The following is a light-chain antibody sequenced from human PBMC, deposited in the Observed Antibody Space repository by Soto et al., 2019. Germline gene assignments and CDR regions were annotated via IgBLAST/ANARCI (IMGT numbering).Light chain of an antibody. CDR1: SSDVGSYNF. J-gene: IGLJ1*01. CDR2: DVT. Sequence: QSVLTQPRSVSGSPGQSVTISCTGTSSDVGSYNFVSWYQHPPGKAPKLMLYDVTNRPSGVPDRFSGSKSDNTASLTISGLQAEDEADYYCCSYAGSDTYVFGTGTKVTVL. V-gene: IGLV2-11*01. CDR3: CSYAGSDTYV.